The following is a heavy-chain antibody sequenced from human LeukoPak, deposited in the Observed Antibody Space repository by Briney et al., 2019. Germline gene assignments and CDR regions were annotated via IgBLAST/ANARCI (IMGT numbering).Heavy chain of an antibody. CDR3: ATFGIAAAGP. Sequence: SETLSLTCAVYGGSFSGYYWSWIRQPPGKGLEWIGEINHSGSTNYNPSLKSRVTISVDTSKNQFSLKLSSVTAADTAVYYCATFGIAAAGPWGQGTLVTVSS. V-gene: IGHV4-34*01. CDR1: GGSFSGYY. J-gene: IGHJ5*02. CDR2: INHSGST. D-gene: IGHD6-13*01.